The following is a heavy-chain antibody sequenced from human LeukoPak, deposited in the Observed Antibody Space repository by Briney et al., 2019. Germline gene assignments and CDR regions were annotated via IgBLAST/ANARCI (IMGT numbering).Heavy chain of an antibody. D-gene: IGHD6-19*01. Sequence: GGSLRLSCAASGFTFDDYGMSWVRQAPGKGLEWVSGINWNGGSTGYADSVKGRFTISRDNAKNSLYLQMNSLRAEDTALYYCAREDSSGWYEVYFDYWGQGTLVTVSS. CDR1: GFTFDDYG. J-gene: IGHJ4*02. V-gene: IGHV3-20*04. CDR3: AREDSSGWYEVYFDY. CDR2: INWNGGST.